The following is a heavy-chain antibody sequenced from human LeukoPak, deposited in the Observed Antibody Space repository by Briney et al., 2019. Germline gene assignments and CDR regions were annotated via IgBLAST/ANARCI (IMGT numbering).Heavy chain of an antibody. CDR3: ARDCYDFWSGLPPGAFDI. CDR2: INHSGST. D-gene: IGHD3-3*01. V-gene: IGHV4-34*01. CDR1: GGSFSGYY. Sequence: SETLSLTCAVYGGSFSGYYWSWIRQPPGKGLEWIGEINHSGSTNYNPSLKNRVTISVDTSKNQFSLKLSSVTAADTAVYYCARDCYDFWSGLPPGAFDIWGQGTMVTVSS. J-gene: IGHJ3*02.